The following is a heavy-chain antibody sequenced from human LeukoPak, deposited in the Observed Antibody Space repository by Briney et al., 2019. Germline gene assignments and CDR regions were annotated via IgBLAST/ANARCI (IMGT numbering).Heavy chain of an antibody. CDR1: GFTFSSYA. D-gene: IGHD3-10*01. J-gene: IGHJ4*02. Sequence: GGSLRLSCAASGFTFSSYAMSWVRQAPGKGLEWVSAISGGGDNTYYADSVRGRFTVSRDNSKNTLYVQMTSLRAEGTAVYYCAREDIPMVLSLDHWGQGTLVTVSS. CDR2: ISGGGDNT. V-gene: IGHV3-23*01. CDR3: AREDIPMVLSLDH.